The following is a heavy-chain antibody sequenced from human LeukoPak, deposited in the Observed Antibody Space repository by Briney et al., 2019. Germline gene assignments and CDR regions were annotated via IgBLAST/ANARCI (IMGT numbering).Heavy chain of an antibody. J-gene: IGHJ5*02. CDR2: IIPILGIA. V-gene: IGHV1-69*04. CDR3: AREFWRGAKYNWFAP. Sequence: GSSVKVSCKASGGTCSSYAISWVRQAPGQGLEWMGRIIPILGIANYAQKFQGRVTITADKSTSTAYMELSSLRSEDTAVYYCAREFWRGAKYNWFAPWGQGTLVTVSS. D-gene: IGHD1-26*01. CDR1: GGTCSSYA.